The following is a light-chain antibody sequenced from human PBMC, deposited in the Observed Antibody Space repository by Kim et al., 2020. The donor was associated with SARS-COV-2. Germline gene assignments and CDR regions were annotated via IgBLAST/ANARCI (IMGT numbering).Light chain of an antibody. J-gene: IGKJ4*01. CDR2: GAS. Sequence: SPGDRASLSCRASHSVSSSYLAWYQQKAGQAPRLLIYGASSGATGIPDRFSGSGSRTDFTLTISRLEPEDVAVYYCQQYGSSPLTFGGGTKVDIK. V-gene: IGKV3-20*01. CDR1: HSVSSSY. CDR3: QQYGSSPLT.